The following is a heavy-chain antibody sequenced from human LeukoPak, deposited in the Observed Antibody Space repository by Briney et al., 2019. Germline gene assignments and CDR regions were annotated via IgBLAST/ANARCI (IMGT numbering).Heavy chain of an antibody. J-gene: IGHJ4*02. CDR1: GFTFRSYW. V-gene: IGHV3-74*01. D-gene: IGHD6-19*01. Sequence: GGSLRPSCAASGFTFRSYWMHWVRQAPGKGLVWVSRINSDGSSTSYADSVKGRFTISRDNAKNTLYLQMNSLRDEDTAVYYCTRGTAVAGTDYWGQGILVTVSS. CDR2: INSDGSST. CDR3: TRGTAVAGTDY.